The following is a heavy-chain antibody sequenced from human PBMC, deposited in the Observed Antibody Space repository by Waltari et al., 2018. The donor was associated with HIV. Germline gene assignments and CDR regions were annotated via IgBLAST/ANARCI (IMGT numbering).Heavy chain of an antibody. V-gene: IGHV4-30-4*01. J-gene: IGHJ6*02. CDR3: ARGGDFWSGFPV. CDR1: GGSISSGTYF. D-gene: IGHD3-3*01. Sequence: TCTVSGGSISSGTYFWSWIRQPPGKGLEWIGYIYHSGDSYYNPSLKSRVTISMDTSKKQFSLRLSSVTAADTAVYYCARGGDFWSGFPVWGQGTTVTISS. CDR2: IYHSGDS.